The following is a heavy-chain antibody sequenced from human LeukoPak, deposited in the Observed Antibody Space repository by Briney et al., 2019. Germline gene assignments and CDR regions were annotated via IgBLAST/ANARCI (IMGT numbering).Heavy chain of an antibody. J-gene: IGHJ4*02. D-gene: IGHD1-26*01. V-gene: IGHV3-7*03. Sequence: GGSLRLSCAASGFSFSSYWMSWVRQAPGKGLEWVANIKEDGSDKYYVDSMKGRFTISRDNAKNSPYLHVNSLRAEDTAVYYCARWGAAFDYWGQGTLVTVSS. CDR3: ARWGAAFDY. CDR1: GFSFSSYW. CDR2: IKEDGSDK.